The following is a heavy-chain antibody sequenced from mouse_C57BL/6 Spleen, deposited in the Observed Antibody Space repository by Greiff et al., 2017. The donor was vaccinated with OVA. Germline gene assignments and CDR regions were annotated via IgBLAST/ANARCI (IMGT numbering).Heavy chain of an antibody. D-gene: IGHD3-2*02. J-gene: IGHJ2*01. V-gene: IGHV1-50*01. CDR2: IDPSDSYT. CDR3: ARRVVLSSGYFDY. CDR1: GYTFTSYW. Sequence: QVQLQQSGAELVKPGASVKLSCKASGYTFTSYWMQWVKQRPGQGLEWIGEIDPSDSYTNYNQKFKGKATLTVDTSSSTAYMQLSSLTSEDSAVYYCARRVVLSSGYFDYWGQGTTLTVSS.